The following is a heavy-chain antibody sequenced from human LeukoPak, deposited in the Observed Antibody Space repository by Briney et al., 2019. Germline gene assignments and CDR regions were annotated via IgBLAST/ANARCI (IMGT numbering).Heavy chain of an antibody. Sequence: SETLSLTCTVSGGSISSSSYYWSWICQHPGKGLEWIGYIYYSGSTYYNPSLQSRVTISVDTSKNQFSLKLSSMTAADTAVYYCARVGPYYYYYMDVWGKGTTVTVSS. CDR1: GGSISSSSYY. V-gene: IGHV4-31*03. J-gene: IGHJ6*03. CDR2: IYYSGST. CDR3: ARVGPYYYYYMDV.